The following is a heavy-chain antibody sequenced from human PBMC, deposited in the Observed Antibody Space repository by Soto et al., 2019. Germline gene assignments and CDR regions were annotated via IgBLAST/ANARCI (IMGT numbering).Heavy chain of an antibody. V-gene: IGHV4-59*01. CDR1: GGSISSYY. CDR3: ARDPGGYDTYWLGSGFDY. J-gene: IGHJ4*02. Sequence: SETLSLTCTVSGGSISSYYWSWIRQPPGKGLEWIGYIYYSGSTNYNPSLKSRVTISVDTSKNQFSLKLSSVTAADTAVYYCARDPGGYDTYWLGSGFDYWGQGTLVTVSS. CDR2: IYYSGST. D-gene: IGHD5-12*01.